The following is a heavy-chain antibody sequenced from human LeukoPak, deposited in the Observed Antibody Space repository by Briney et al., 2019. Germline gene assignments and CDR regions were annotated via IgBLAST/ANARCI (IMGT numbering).Heavy chain of an antibody. V-gene: IGHV3-21*01. D-gene: IGHD2-21*02. Sequence: GGSLRLSCAASGFTFSSYSMNWVRQAPGKGLEWVSSISSSSSYIYYADSVKGRFTISRDNAKNSLYLQMNSLRAEDTAVYYCAREAPIVVVTRFDPWGQGTLVTVSS. CDR2: ISSSSSYI. CDR3: AREAPIVVVTRFDP. CDR1: GFTFSSYS. J-gene: IGHJ5*02.